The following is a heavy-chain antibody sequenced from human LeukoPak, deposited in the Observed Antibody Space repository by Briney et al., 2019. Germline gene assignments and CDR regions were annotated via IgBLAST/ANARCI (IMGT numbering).Heavy chain of an antibody. CDR2: ISAYNGNT. Sequence: ASVKVSCKASGYTFTSYGFTWVRQAPGQGLEWMGWISAYNGNTNYAQHLQGRVTMTIDTSTSTAYMELRSLRSDDTAVYFCARGTYFDYWGQGTLVTVSS. CDR1: GYTFTSYG. J-gene: IGHJ4*02. V-gene: IGHV1-18*01. CDR3: ARGTYFDY. D-gene: IGHD1-1*01.